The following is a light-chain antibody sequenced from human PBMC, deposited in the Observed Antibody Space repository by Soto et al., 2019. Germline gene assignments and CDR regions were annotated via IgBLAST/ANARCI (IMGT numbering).Light chain of an antibody. CDR1: SSDVGAYNF. J-gene: IGLJ1*01. CDR3: CSYAGSYTWV. V-gene: IGLV2-11*01. CDR2: DVS. Sequence: QSALTQPRSVSGSPGQSVTISCTGTSSDVGAYNFVSWCQQHPGKAPKLMIYDVSKRPSGVPDRFSGSKSGNTASLTISALQAEDEADYYCCSYAGSYTWVFGTGTKLTVL.